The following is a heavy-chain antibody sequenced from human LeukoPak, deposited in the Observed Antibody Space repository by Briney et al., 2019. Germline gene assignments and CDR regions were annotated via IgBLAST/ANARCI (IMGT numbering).Heavy chain of an antibody. CDR3: ARDTYCNGTSCGGGDY. CDR1: GYSISSGYY. D-gene: IGHD2-2*01. J-gene: IGHJ4*02. Sequence: SETLSLTCAVSGYSISSGYYWGWIRQPPGKGLEWIGSIYHSGTTYYDPSLKSRVTISVDMSKNQFSLKLSSVTAADTAVYYCARDTYCNGTSCGGGDYWGQGTLVTVSS. V-gene: IGHV4-38-2*02. CDR2: IYHSGTT.